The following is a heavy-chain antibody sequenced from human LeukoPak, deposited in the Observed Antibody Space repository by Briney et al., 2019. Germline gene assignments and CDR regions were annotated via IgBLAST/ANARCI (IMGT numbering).Heavy chain of an antibody. V-gene: IGHV3-11*01. D-gene: IGHD3-16*01. CDR2: INGGGGTY. Sequence: PGGSLRLSCAASGFAFDDSYMSWVRQAPGKGLEWVSYINGGGGTYYYADSVRGRFTNSRDNAKNTLYLQMNSLRAEDTAVSYCVKGGLWVDFDYWGQGTLVTVSS. CDR1: GFAFDDSY. CDR3: VKGGLWVDFDY. J-gene: IGHJ4*02.